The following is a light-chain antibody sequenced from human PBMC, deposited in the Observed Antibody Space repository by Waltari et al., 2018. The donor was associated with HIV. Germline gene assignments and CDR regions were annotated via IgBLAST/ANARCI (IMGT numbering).Light chain of an antibody. CDR1: HSVLYSTNNKNY. CDR3: QQYYSTPLT. CDR2: WAS. Sequence: DIVMTQSPDSLAAPLCESATINCKPSHSVLYSTNNKNYLAWYQQQPGQPPKLLISWASTRESGVPDRFSGSGSGTDFTLTISSLQAEDVAVSYCQQYYSTPLTFGGGTKVEIE. J-gene: IGKJ4*01. V-gene: IGKV4-1*01.